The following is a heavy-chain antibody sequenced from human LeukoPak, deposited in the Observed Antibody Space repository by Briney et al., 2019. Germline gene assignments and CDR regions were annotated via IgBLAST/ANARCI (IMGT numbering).Heavy chain of an antibody. CDR2: IIPIFGTA. CDR3: ASDTTYYYGSGSSQFDY. CDR1: GGTFTSYA. Sequence: SVKVSCKASGGTFTSYAISWVRQAPGQGLEWMGGIIPIFGTANYAQKFQGRVTITADESTSTAYMELSSLRSEDTAVYYCASDTTYYYGSGSSQFDYWGQGTLVTVSS. J-gene: IGHJ4*02. D-gene: IGHD3-10*01. V-gene: IGHV1-69*01.